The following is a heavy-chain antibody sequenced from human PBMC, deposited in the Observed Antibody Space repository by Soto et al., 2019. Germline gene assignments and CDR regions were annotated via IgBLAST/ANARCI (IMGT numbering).Heavy chain of an antibody. D-gene: IGHD5-18*01. V-gene: IGHV4-34*01. CDR3: ARAGYSYGWSTIDY. CDR1: GGSFSGYY. CDR2: INHSGST. J-gene: IGHJ4*02. Sequence: QVQLQQWGAGLLKPSETLSLTCAVYGGSFSGYYWSWIRQPPGKGLEWIGEINHSGSTNYNPSLKSRVTISVDTSKNQCSLKLSSVTAADTAVYYCARAGYSYGWSTIDYWGQGTLVTVSS.